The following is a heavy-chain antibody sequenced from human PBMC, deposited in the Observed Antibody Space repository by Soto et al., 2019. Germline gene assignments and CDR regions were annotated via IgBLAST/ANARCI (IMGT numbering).Heavy chain of an antibody. V-gene: IGHV5-51*01. Sequence: PGESLKISCKGSGYSFTSYWIGWVRQMPGKGLEWMGIIYPGDSDTRYSPSFQGQVTISADKSISTAYLQWSSLNASDTAMYYCARLNHHYDILTGYPYYYGMDVWGQGTTVTVSS. CDR3: ARLNHHYDILTGYPYYYGMDV. CDR1: GYSFTSYW. J-gene: IGHJ6*02. D-gene: IGHD3-9*01. CDR2: IYPGDSDT.